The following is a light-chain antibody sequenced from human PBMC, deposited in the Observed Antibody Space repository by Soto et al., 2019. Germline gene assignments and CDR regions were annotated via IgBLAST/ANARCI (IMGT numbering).Light chain of an antibody. CDR1: QSMNDW. CDR2: DAS. Sequence: DIQMTQSPSTLSASVGDRVTITCRASQSMNDWLAWYQQKPGKAPKVLIYDASSLQSGVPSRFSGSGSGTEFTLTIDRQQPDDVSTYYCLRYNAFSQTFGQGTMVEI. CDR3: LRYNAFSQT. V-gene: IGKV1-5*01. J-gene: IGKJ1*01.